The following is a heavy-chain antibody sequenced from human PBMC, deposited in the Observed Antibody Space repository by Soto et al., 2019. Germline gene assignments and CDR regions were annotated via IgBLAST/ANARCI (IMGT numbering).Heavy chain of an antibody. D-gene: IGHD1-1*01. CDR2: INGGGDST. Sequence: EVLLLESGGGLVQPGGSRRLSCAASGFTFSSYAMSWVGQAPGKGLEWVSGINGGGDSTYFADSVRGRFTISRDNSKNTLFLQMNSLRAEDTAVYYCARGWTFDLWGQGTLVTVSS. CDR1: GFTFSSYA. CDR3: ARGWTFDL. V-gene: IGHV3-23*01. J-gene: IGHJ4*02.